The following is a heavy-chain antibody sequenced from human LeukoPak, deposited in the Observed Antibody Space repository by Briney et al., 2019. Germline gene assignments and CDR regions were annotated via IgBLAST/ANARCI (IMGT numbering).Heavy chain of an antibody. CDR1: GFTFSSYA. Sequence: GRSLRLSCAASGFTFSSYAMHWVRQAPGKGLEWVAVISYDGSNKYYADSVKGRFTISRDSSKNTLYLQMNSLRAEDTAVYYCARATVPTAWGQGTLVTVSS. V-gene: IGHV3-30-3*01. D-gene: IGHD4-17*01. CDR3: ARATVPTA. J-gene: IGHJ4*02. CDR2: ISYDGSNK.